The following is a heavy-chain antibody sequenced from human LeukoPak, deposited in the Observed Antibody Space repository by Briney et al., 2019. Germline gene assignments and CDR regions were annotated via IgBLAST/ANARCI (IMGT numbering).Heavy chain of an antibody. D-gene: IGHD3-22*01. CDR3: AKGAAYYYDSSGYMWGHYYYMDV. J-gene: IGHJ6*03. CDR1: GFTFSSYA. CDR2: ISGSGGST. V-gene: IGHV3-23*01. Sequence: PGGSLRLSCAASGFTFSSYAMSWVRQAPGKGLEWVSAISGSGGSTYYADSVKGRFTISRDNSKNTLYLQMNSLRAEDTAVYYCAKGAAYYYDSSGYMWGHYYYMDVWGKGTTVTVS.